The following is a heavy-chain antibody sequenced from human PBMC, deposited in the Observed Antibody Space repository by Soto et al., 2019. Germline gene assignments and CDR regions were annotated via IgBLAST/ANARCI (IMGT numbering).Heavy chain of an antibody. CDR1: GYTFTSYG. D-gene: IGHD3-22*01. J-gene: IGHJ4*02. CDR2: ISAYNGNT. V-gene: IGHV1-18*01. CDR3: ARVEYYHSSGYPIFDY. Sequence: GASVKVSCKASGYTFTSYGISWVRQAPGQGLEWMGWISAYNGNTNYAQKLQGRVTMTTDTSTSTAYMELRSLGSDDTAVYYCARVEYYHSSGYPIFDYWGQGTLVTVSS.